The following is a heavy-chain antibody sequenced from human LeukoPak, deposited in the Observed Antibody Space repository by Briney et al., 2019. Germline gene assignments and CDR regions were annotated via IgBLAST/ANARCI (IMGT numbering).Heavy chain of an antibody. V-gene: IGHV4-59*01. J-gene: IGHJ1*01. CDR2: IYKDGST. D-gene: IGHD4-17*01. CDR1: GDSISSSY. CDR3: ARDGGSYSDIAEYFQH. Sequence: AETLSLTCTVSGDSISSSYWSWIRQSPGKGLEWIGRIYKDGSTIYNPSLKSRVTISVDRSKNQFSLKLSSVTAADTAVYYCARDGGSYSDIAEYFQHWGQGTLVTVSS.